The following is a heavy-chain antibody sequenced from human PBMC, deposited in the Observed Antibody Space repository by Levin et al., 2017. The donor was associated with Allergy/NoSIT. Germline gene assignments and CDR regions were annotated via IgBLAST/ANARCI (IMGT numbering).Heavy chain of an antibody. CDR2: IFYSGST. CDR1: GGSISSGDYY. J-gene: IGHJ4*02. CDR3: ARTIYSYGQYYFDY. D-gene: IGHD5-18*01. V-gene: IGHV4-30-4*01. Sequence: SETLSLTCTVSGGSISSGDYYWSWIRQPPGKGLEWIGYIFYSGSTYYNPSLKSRVTISVDTSKNQFSLKLSSVTAAATAVYYCARTIYSYGQYYFDYWGQGTLVTVSS.